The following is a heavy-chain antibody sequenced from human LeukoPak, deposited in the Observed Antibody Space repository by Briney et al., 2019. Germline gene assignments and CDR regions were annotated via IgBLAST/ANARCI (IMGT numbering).Heavy chain of an antibody. D-gene: IGHD6-13*01. V-gene: IGHV3-23*01. Sequence: PGGSLRLSGARSGFSFSGYAMSWVRQAPRKGQQWVSGITGKGRNTYYADSVKGRFTISRDNSPRTLYLQLNSLSAEDTAVYYCARHSRGRWYVFDYWGQGTLVTVSS. CDR1: GFSFSGYA. CDR2: ITGKGRNT. J-gene: IGHJ4*02. CDR3: ARHSRGRWYVFDY.